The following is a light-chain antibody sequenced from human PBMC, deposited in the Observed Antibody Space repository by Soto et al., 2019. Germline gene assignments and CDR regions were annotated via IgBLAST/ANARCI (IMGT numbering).Light chain of an antibody. CDR1: SSNIGAGYD. CDR2: GNS. J-gene: IGLJ2*01. CDR3: QSYNSSLSGTL. V-gene: IGLV1-40*01. Sequence: QSVLTQPPSVSGAPGQRVTISCTGSSSNIGAGYDVHWYQQLPGTAPKLLIYGNSNRPSGVPDRFSGSKSGTSASLAITGLQAQDEAHYSCQSYNSSLSGTLFGGGTKATVL.